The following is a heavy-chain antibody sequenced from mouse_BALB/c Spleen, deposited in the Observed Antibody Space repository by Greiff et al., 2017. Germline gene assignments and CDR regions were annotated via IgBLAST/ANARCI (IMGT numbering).Heavy chain of an antibody. V-gene: IGHV1-7*01. CDR2: INPSTGYT. CDR1: GYPFTSYW. Sequence: VQLQQSGAELAKPGASVTMSCKASGYPFTSYWMHWVKQRPGQGLEWIGYINPSTGYTEYNQKFKDKATLTADKSSSTAYMQLSSLTSEDSAVYYCAREDYDGYYYAMDYWGQGTAVTVSS. J-gene: IGHJ4*01. CDR3: AREDYDGYYYAMDY. D-gene: IGHD2-4*01.